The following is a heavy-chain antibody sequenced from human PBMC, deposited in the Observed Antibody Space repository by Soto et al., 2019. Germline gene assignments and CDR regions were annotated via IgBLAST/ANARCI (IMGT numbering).Heavy chain of an antibody. D-gene: IGHD6-19*01. CDR3: AREGGSIGGWFGRKFDS. CDR1: GFSFSTHA. Sequence: DVELLESGGGLVQPGGSLRLSCTASGFSFSTHAMSWVRQAPGKGLEWVSSISSGGTTTFYAASVEGRFTISRDKSKNTLYLEMNSLRADGTAVYYCAREGGSIGGWFGRKFDSWGQGTQVTVSS. J-gene: IGHJ4*02. CDR2: ISSGGTTT. V-gene: IGHV3-23*01.